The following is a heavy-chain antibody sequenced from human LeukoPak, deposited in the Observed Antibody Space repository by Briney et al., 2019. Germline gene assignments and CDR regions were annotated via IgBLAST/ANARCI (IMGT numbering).Heavy chain of an antibody. CDR3: VRRVRRDSSGPDY. V-gene: IGHV5-51*01. D-gene: IGHD3-22*01. Sequence: PGESLKISCKGSGYSFTSYWIGWVRQMPGEGLEWMGIIYPGNSDTRYSPSFQGQVTISADKSISTAYLQWSSLEASDTAMYHCVRRVRRDSSGPDYWGQGTLVTVSS. CDR1: GYSFTSYW. CDR2: IYPGNSDT. J-gene: IGHJ4*02.